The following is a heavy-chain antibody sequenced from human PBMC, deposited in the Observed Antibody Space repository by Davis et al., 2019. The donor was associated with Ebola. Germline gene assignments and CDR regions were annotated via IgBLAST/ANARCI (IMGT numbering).Heavy chain of an antibody. CDR3: ARDGLLWFGELLLSWYFDY. J-gene: IGHJ4*02. Sequence: GESLKISCAASGFVFSSYVMSWVRRAPGKGLEWVSYISSSSSTIYYADSVKGRFTISRDNAKNSLYLQMNSLRDEDTAVYYCARDGLLWFGELLLSWYFDYWGQGTLVTVSS. V-gene: IGHV3-48*02. CDR1: GFVFSSYV. CDR2: ISSSSSTI. D-gene: IGHD3-10*01.